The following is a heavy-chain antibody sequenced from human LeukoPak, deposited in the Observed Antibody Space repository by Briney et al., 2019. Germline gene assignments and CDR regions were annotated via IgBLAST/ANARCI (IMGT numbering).Heavy chain of an antibody. D-gene: IGHD3-3*01. V-gene: IGHV3-30*03. CDR3: ARGTLEWLSIYYYYYMDV. J-gene: IGHJ6*03. Sequence: GGSLRLSCAASGFTFSSFSMHWVRQAPGKGLEWVAVISYDGSNKYYADSVKGRFTISRDNSKNTLYLQMNSLRAEDTAVYYCARGTLEWLSIYYYYYMDVWGKGTTVTVSS. CDR2: ISYDGSNK. CDR1: GFTFSSFS.